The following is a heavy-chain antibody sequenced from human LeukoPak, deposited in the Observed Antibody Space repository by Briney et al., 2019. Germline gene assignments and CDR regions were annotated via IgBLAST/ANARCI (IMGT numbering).Heavy chain of an antibody. J-gene: IGHJ6*02. D-gene: IGHD2-2*01. CDR1: GGTFSSYA. CDR3: ARIPPRVPAATSYYYYGMDV. CDR2: IIPIFGIA. V-gene: IGHV1-69*04. Sequence: SVKVSCKASGGTFSSYAISWVRQAPGQGLEWMGRIIPIFGIANYAQKFQGRVTITADKSTSTAYMELSSLRSEDTAVYYCARIPPRVPAATSYYYYGMDVWAKGPRSPSP.